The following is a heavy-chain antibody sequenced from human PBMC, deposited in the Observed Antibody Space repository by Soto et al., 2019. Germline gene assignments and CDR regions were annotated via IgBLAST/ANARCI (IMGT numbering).Heavy chain of an antibody. CDR3: ARGGLLPDY. CDR2: IYHSGST. V-gene: IGHV4-30-2*01. D-gene: IGHD6-19*01. J-gene: IGHJ4*02. Sequence: PSXTLYLTCAVSGGSISSGGYSWSWIRQPPGKGLEWIGYIYHSGSTYYNPSLKSRVTISVDRSKNQFSLKMSSVTAADTAVYYCARGGLLPDYWGQGTLVTVSS. CDR1: GGSISSGGYS.